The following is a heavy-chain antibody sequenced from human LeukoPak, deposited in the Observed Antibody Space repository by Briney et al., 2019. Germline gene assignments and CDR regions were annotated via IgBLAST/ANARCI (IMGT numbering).Heavy chain of an antibody. D-gene: IGHD1-26*01. J-gene: IGHJ6*03. Sequence: SETLSFTCAVSGGSISSSNYYWGWIRQPPGKGLEWIGSMYYSGSTYYNPSLKSRVTMSVDTSKNQFSLKLSSVTAADTAVYYCARVGATNYYHYYYMDVWGKGTTVTVSS. V-gene: IGHV4-39*01. CDR2: MYYSGST. CDR1: GGSISSSNYY. CDR3: ARVGATNYYHYYYMDV.